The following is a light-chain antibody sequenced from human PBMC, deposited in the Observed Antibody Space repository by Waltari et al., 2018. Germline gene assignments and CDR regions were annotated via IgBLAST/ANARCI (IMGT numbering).Light chain of an antibody. J-gene: IGKJ1*01. Sequence: EIVLTQSPGTLSFSPGETATLSCRASQRVSSNYLAWSQQKPGQAPRPLIYGPSTRATAIPVRVSGSGSGTDFTLTISRREPEDFAVYYCRQYDNSLWTFGQGTKVEIK. CDR1: QRVSSNY. CDR3: RQYDNSLWT. CDR2: GPS. V-gene: IGKV3-20*01.